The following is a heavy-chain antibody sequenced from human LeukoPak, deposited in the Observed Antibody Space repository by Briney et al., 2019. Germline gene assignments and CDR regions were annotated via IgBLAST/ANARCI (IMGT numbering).Heavy chain of an antibody. Sequence: GGSLRLSCAASEFTFSSYAMSWVRQAPGKGLEWVSGISVSGDSTYYPDSVKGRFTISRDNSKNTLYLQMNSLRVEDTAVYYCARQTDPYLPLDLWGRGTLVTVSS. CDR3: ARQTDPYLPLDL. D-gene: IGHD2-2*01. J-gene: IGHJ2*01. V-gene: IGHV3-23*01. CDR1: EFTFSSYA. CDR2: ISVSGDST.